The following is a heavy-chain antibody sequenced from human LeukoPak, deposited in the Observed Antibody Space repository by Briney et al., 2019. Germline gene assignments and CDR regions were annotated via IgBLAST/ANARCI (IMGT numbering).Heavy chain of an antibody. V-gene: IGHV4-39*01. D-gene: IGHD6-13*01. CDR3: ARHDWVGQLVNNWFDP. Sequence: SETLSLTCTVSGGSISSTNYYWGWIRQSPGTGLEWIGTISYSGTTYYNPSLKSRVTISGDTSKNQFSLRLISVSAADTAVYYCARHDWVGQLVNNWFDPWGQGTLVTVSS. CDR1: GGSISSTNYY. J-gene: IGHJ5*02. CDR2: ISYSGTT.